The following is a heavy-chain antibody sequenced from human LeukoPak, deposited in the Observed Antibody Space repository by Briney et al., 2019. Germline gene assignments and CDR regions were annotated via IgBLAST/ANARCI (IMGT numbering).Heavy chain of an antibody. V-gene: IGHV3-7*01. CDR1: GFSFSSSYW. J-gene: IGHJ5*02. CDR3: ARDHQVRSRWFDP. Sequence: PGGSLRLSCVASGFSFSSSYWMHWVRQAPGKGPEWLANIKYDGSEKFYAESVKGRFTISRDNAKNSLYLEMNNLRAEDTAVYFCARDHQVRSRWFDPWGQGTLVTVSS. CDR2: IKYDGSEK.